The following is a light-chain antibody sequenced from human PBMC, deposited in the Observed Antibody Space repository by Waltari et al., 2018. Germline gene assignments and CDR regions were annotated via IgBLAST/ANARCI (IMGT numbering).Light chain of an antibody. CDR1: QNLLYNSDKKHY. CDR2: WAS. Sequence: DIVMTQSPDSLAVSLGERVTINCRSSQNLLYNSDKKHYLAWFQQKPGQPPKLLIYWASTRESGVPDRFSGSGSGTEFTLTISSLQAADVAVYYCQQCYSTPYTFGQGTKLEIK. CDR3: QQCYSTPYT. V-gene: IGKV4-1*01. J-gene: IGKJ2*01.